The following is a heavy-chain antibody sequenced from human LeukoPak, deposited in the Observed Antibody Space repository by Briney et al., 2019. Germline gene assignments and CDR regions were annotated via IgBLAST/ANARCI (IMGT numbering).Heavy chain of an antibody. V-gene: IGHV1-69*06. Sequence: GASVKVSCRASGGTFSSYAISWVRQAPGQGLEWMGGIIPIFGTANYAQKFQGRVTITADKSTSTAYMELSSLRSEDTAVYYCARVLDYYGSGTRDFDYWGLGTLVTVSS. CDR2: IIPIFGTA. D-gene: IGHD3-10*01. J-gene: IGHJ4*02. CDR3: ARVLDYYGSGTRDFDY. CDR1: GGTFSSYA.